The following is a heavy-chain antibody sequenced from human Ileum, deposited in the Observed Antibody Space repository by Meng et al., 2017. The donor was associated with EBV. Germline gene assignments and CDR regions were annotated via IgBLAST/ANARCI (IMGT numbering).Heavy chain of an antibody. J-gene: IGHJ4*02. V-gene: IGHV2-5*01. D-gene: IGHD3-22*01. Sequence: HTTLKESCPTLVEPPQTLTLPCTFSGFSLSTSGGGVGWIRQPPGKALEWLAVIYWNDDKGYSPSLKSRLTITKDTSKNQVVLTMTNMDPVDTATYYCAHTKHSSGYYYHDYWGQGTLVTVSS. CDR3: AHTKHSSGYYYHDY. CDR2: IYWNDDK. CDR1: GFSLSTSGGG.